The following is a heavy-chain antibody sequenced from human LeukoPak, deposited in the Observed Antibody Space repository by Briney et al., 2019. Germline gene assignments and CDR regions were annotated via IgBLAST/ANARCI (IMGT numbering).Heavy chain of an antibody. J-gene: IGHJ3*02. CDR3: AREEVWDSSGRKAFDI. CDR1: GGSISSGSYY. CDR2: IYTSGST. Sequence: SQTLSLTCTVSGGSISSGSYYWSWIRQPAGKGLEWIGRIYTSGSTNYNPSLKSRVTISVDTSKNQFSLKLSSVTAADTAVYYCAREEVWDSSGRKAFDIWGQGTMVTVSS. D-gene: IGHD3-22*01. V-gene: IGHV4-61*02.